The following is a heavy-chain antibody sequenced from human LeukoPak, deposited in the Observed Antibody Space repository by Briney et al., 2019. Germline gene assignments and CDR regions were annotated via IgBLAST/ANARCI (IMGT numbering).Heavy chain of an antibody. CDR1: GFTFSTYS. CDR2: ISSSSSYI. J-gene: IGHJ4*02. V-gene: IGHV3-21*01. CDR3: ARVTEAPYYFDY. Sequence: GGSLRLSCAASGFTFSTYSMNWVRQAPGKGLEWVSSISSSSSYIYYADSVKGRFTISRDNAKNSLYLQMNSLRAEDTAVYYCARVTEAPYYFDYWGQGTLVTVSS.